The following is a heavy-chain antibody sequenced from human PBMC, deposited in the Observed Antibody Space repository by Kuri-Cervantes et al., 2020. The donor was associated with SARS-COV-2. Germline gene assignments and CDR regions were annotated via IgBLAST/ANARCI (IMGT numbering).Heavy chain of an antibody. CDR3: ARVKRGDIVVVPAAIFSYYYYGMDV. CDR2: ISSSSSYI. J-gene: IGHJ6*02. CDR1: GFTFSSYS. Sequence: GGSLRLSCAASGFTFSSYSMNWVRQAPGKVLEWVSSISSSSSYIYYADSVKGRFTISRDNAKNSLYLQMNSLRAEDTAVYYCARVKRGDIVVVPAAIFSYYYYGMDVWGQGTTVTVSS. D-gene: IGHD2-2*01. V-gene: IGHV3-21*01.